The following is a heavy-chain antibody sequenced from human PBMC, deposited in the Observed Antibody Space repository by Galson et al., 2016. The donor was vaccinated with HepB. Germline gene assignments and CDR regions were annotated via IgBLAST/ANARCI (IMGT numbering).Heavy chain of an antibody. Sequence: SLRLSCAASRFTFSSHAMNWVRQAPGKGLEWVSTISGSGGSTYYADSVKGRITISRDNSKNTLSLKVSSLRAEDTAVYYCATSSGGYNFPRYGMDVWGQGTTVTVSS. J-gene: IGHJ6*02. CDR3: ATSSGGYNFPRYGMDV. CDR2: ISGSGGST. D-gene: IGHD5-24*01. V-gene: IGHV3-23*01. CDR1: RFTFSSHA.